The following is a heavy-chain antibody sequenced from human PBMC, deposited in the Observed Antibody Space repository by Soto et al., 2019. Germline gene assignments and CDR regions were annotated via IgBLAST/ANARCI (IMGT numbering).Heavy chain of an antibody. CDR2: IYPGDSDT. CDR3: ARTGDSIGNYYGMDV. J-gene: IGHJ6*02. V-gene: IGHV5-51*01. D-gene: IGHD3-16*01. CDR1: GYSFTSYW. Sequence: PGESLKISCKGSGYSFTSYWIGWVRQMPGKGLEWMGIIYPGDSDTRYSPSFQGQVTISADKSISTAYLQWSSLKASDTAMYYCARTGDSIGNYYGMDVWGQGTTVTVSS.